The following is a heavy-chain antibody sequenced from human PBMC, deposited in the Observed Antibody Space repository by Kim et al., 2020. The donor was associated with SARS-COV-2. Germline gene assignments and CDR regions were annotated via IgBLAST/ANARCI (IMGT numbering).Heavy chain of an antibody. Sequence: GGSLRLSCAASGFTFSSYAMHWVRQAPGKGLEWVAVISYDGSNKYYADSVKGRFTISRDNSKNTLYLQMNSLRAEDTAVYYCARFKGDDSRYYYYGMDVWGQGTTVTVSS. CDR1: GFTFSSYA. CDR2: ISYDGSNK. V-gene: IGHV3-30*04. J-gene: IGHJ6*02. CDR3: ARFKGDDSRYYYYGMDV. D-gene: IGHD3-22*01.